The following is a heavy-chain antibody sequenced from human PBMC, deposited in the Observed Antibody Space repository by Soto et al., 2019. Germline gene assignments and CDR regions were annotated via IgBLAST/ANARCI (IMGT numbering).Heavy chain of an antibody. J-gene: IGHJ3*02. V-gene: IGHV1-18*01. CDR2: ISAYNGNT. CDR1: GYTFTSYG. Sequence: ASVKVSCKASGYTFTSYGISWVRQAPGQGLEWMGWISAYNGNTNYAQKLQGRVTMTTDTSTSTAYMELRSLRSDDTAVYYCARRMIEYSSWSPWVGAFDIWGQGTMVTVSS. D-gene: IGHD6-6*01. CDR3: ARRMIEYSSWSPWVGAFDI.